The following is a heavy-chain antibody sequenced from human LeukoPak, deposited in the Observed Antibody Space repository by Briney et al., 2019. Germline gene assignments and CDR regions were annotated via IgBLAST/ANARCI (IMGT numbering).Heavy chain of an antibody. V-gene: IGHV3-21*01. J-gene: IGHJ4*02. CDR2: ISSSSSYI. CDR3: ARRSAAGGHYFDY. D-gene: IGHD6-13*01. CDR1: GFTFSSYS. Sequence: GGSLRLSCAASGFTFSSYSMNWVRQAPGKGLEWVSSISSSSSYIYYADSVEGRFTISRDNAKNSLYLQMNSLRAEDTAVYYCARRSAAGGHYFDYWGQGTLVTVSS.